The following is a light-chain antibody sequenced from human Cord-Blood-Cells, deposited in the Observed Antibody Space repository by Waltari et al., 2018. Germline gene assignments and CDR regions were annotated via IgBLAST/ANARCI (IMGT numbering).Light chain of an antibody. CDR3: CSYAGSSTSYYV. CDR2: EVS. J-gene: IGLJ1*01. V-gene: IGLV2-23*02. CDR1: SSDVGGYNL. Sequence: QSALTQPASVSGPPGQAITISCTGTSSDVGGYNLFPLYQQHPGKAPQLMIDEVSKRPSGVSNRFSGSKSGNTASLTISGLQADDEADYYCCSYAGSSTSYYVFGTGTKVTVL.